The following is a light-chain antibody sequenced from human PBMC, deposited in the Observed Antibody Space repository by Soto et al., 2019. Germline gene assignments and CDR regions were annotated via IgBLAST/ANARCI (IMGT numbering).Light chain of an antibody. V-gene: IGKV1-5*03. CDR1: HNINNR. CDR3: QQYNAYPWT. J-gene: IGKJ1*01. Sequence: IQMTQSPSTLSASVGDTVTITCRASHNINNRLAWYQQRPGKSPKLLVYWASTLESGVPSRFSGSGSGTEFTLSISGLQPDDFATYYCQQYNAYPWTFGQGTKVDIK. CDR2: WAS.